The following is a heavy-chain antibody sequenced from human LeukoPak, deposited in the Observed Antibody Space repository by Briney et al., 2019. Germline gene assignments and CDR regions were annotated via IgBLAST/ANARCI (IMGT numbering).Heavy chain of an antibody. CDR3: ARENWNVGSFDY. CDR1: GGTFSSYA. J-gene: IGHJ4*02. D-gene: IGHD1-1*01. V-gene: IGHV1-2*02. Sequence: ASVKVSCKASGGTFSSYAISWVRQAPGQGLEWMGWINPKSGDTNYAQKFQGRVTMTRDTSINTAYMELSRLRSDDTAVYYCARENWNVGSFDYWGQGTLVAVSS. CDR2: INPKSGDT.